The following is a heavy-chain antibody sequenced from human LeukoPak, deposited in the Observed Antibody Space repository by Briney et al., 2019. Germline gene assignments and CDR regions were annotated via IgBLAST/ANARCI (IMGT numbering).Heavy chain of an antibody. V-gene: IGHV3-7*01. Sequence: GGSLRLSCAASGFTFNSYWMSWVRQAPGKVLEWVATIRQDGSQKYYVDSVKGRFTISRDNAKNSLYLQMNSLRAEDTAVYYCARESGSVTSEVDFDYWGQGTLVTVSS. J-gene: IGHJ4*02. D-gene: IGHD4-17*01. CDR1: GFTFNSYW. CDR3: ARESGSVTSEVDFDY. CDR2: IRQDGSQK.